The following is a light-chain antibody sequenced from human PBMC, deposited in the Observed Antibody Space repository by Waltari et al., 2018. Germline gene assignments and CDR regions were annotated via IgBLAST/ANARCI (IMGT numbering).Light chain of an antibody. V-gene: IGLV1-47*01. J-gene: IGLJ3*02. CDR1: NSNIGKNF. CDR2: RDD. CDR3: AAWDDSLSGQVL. Sequence: QSVLTQPPSASGTPGQRVTISCSGSNSNIGKNFVYWYQQLAGTAPKLLIYRDDQRPPGGPDRFAGSKSGTSASLAISGLRSEEEADYYCAAWDDSLSGQVLFGGGTKLTVL.